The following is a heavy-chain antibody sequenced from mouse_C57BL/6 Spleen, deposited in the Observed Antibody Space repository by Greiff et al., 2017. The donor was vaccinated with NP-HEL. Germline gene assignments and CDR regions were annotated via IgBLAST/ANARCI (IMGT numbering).Heavy chain of an antibody. Sequence: EVHLVESGGGLVKPGGSLKLSCAASGFTFSSYAMSWVRQTPEKRLEWVATISDGGSYTYYPDNVKGRFTISTDNAKNNLYLQMSNLKSEDTAMYYCARDREIYYDYDGFAYWGQGTLVTVPA. CDR1: GFTFSSYA. CDR3: ARDREIYYDYDGFAY. D-gene: IGHD2-4*01. J-gene: IGHJ3*01. CDR2: ISDGGSYT. V-gene: IGHV5-4*01.